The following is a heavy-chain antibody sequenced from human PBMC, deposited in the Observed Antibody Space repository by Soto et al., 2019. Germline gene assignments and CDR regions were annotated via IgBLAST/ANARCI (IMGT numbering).Heavy chain of an antibody. CDR3: AKDRDSLFDY. V-gene: IGHV3-30*18. Sequence: GGSLRLSCAASGFTFSSYGMHWVRQAPGKGLEWVAVISYDGSNKYYADSVKGRFTISRDNSKNTLYLQMNSLRAEDTAVYYYAKDRDSLFDYWGQGTLVTVSS. J-gene: IGHJ4*02. D-gene: IGHD5-18*01. CDR2: ISYDGSNK. CDR1: GFTFSSYG.